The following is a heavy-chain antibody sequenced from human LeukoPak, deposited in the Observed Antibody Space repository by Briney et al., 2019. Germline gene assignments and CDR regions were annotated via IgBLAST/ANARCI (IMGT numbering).Heavy chain of an antibody. CDR2: INHSGST. V-gene: IGHV4-34*01. J-gene: IGHJ6*03. Sequence: SETLSLTCAVYGGSFSGYYWSWIRQPPGKGLEWIGEINHSGSTNYNPSLKSRVTISVDTSKNQFSLKLSPVTAADTAVYYCARGVGGRRARQVGPKYYMDVWGKGTTVTVSS. CDR3: ARGVGGRRARQVGPKYYMDV. D-gene: IGHD2-15*01. CDR1: GGSFSGYY.